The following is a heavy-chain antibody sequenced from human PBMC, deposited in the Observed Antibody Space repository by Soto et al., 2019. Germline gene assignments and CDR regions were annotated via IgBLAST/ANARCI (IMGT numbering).Heavy chain of an antibody. CDR2: INAGNGNT. D-gene: IGHD5-12*01. V-gene: IGHV1-3*01. Sequence: ASVKVSCKASGYTFTSYAMHWVRQAPGQRLEWMGWINAGNGNTKYSQKFQGRVTITRDTSASTAYMELSSLRSEDTAVYYCASDIVATTGYYFDYWGQGNLVTVSS. J-gene: IGHJ4*02. CDR1: GYTFTSYA. CDR3: ASDIVATTGYYFDY.